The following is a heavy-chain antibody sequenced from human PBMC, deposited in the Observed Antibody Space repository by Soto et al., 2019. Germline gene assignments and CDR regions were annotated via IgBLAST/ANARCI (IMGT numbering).Heavy chain of an antibody. D-gene: IGHD3-10*01. J-gene: IGHJ5*02. Sequence: SETLSLTCAVYGGSFSGYYWSWIRQPPGKGLEWIGEINHSGSTNYNPSLKSRVTISVDTSKNQFSLKLSSVTAADTAVYYCARVIRGYGSRFDPWGQGTLVTVS. CDR3: ARVIRGYGSRFDP. V-gene: IGHV4-34*01. CDR1: GGSFSGYY. CDR2: INHSGST.